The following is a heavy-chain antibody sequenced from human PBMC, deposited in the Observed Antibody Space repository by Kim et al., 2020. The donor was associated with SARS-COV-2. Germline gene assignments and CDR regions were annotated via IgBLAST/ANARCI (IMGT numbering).Heavy chain of an antibody. J-gene: IGHJ6*02. D-gene: IGHD6-13*01. CDR2: IGTAGDT. CDR1: GFTFSSYD. CDR3: ARALYSSSWYDPLAHYYYYYGMPV. V-gene: IGHV3-13*01. Sequence: GGSLRLSCAVSGFTFSSYDMHWVRQATGKGLEWVSAIGTAGDTYYPGSVKGRFTISRENAKNSLYLQMNSLRAGDTAVYYCARALYSSSWYDPLAHYYYYYGMPVWGQGTTVTVSS.